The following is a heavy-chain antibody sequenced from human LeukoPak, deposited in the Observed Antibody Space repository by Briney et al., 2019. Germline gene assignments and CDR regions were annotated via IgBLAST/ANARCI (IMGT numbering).Heavy chain of an antibody. J-gene: IGHJ4*02. D-gene: IGHD4-23*01. V-gene: IGHV4-34*01. CDR2: INHSGST. CDR3: ARVSGGNLLDY. Sequence: PSETLSLTCAVYGGSFSGYYWSWIRQPPGKGLEWIGEINHSGSTNYNPPLKSRVTISVDTSKNQFSLKLSSVTAADTAVYYCARVSGGNLLDYWGQGTLVTVSS. CDR1: GGSFSGYY.